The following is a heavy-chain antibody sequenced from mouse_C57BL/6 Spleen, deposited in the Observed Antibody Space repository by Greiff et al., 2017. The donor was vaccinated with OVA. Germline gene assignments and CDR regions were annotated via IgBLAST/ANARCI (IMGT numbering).Heavy chain of an antibody. D-gene: IGHD1-1*01. CDR1: GYSFTDYN. J-gene: IGHJ3*01. CDR2: INPNYGTT. Sequence: VHVKQSGPELVKPGASVKISCKASGYSFTDYNMNWVKQSNGKSLEWIGVINPNYGTTSYNQKFKGKATLTVDQSSSTAYMQLNSLTSEDSAVYYCARSNITTVVATDWGQGTLVTVSA. V-gene: IGHV1-39*01. CDR3: ARSNITTVVATD.